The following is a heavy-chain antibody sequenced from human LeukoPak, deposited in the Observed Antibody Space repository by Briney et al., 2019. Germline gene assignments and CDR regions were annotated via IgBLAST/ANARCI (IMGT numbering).Heavy chain of an antibody. CDR2: ISYDGSNK. J-gene: IGHJ6*02. CDR3: AKGDFVVVVAATPWYYGMDV. Sequence: GRSLRLSCAASGFTFSSYGMHWVRQAPGKGLEWVAVISYDGSNKYYADSVKGRFTISRDNSKNTLYLQMNSLRAEDTAVYYCAKGDFVVVVAATPWYYGMDVWGQGTTVTVSS. CDR1: GFTFSSYG. D-gene: IGHD2-15*01. V-gene: IGHV3-30*18.